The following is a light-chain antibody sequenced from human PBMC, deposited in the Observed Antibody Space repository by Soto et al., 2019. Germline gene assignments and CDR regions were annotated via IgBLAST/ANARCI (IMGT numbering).Light chain of an antibody. CDR2: ESS. J-gene: IGKJ2*01. CDR1: QAIGYR. CDR3: LQHSDYPFT. V-gene: IGKV1-17*01. Sequence: DIQMTQSPSSLSASVGDRVTITCRASQAIGYRLGWYQQKPGEVPKRLIYESSSLQRGVPSRFSGAGSGTDFNLTISGLQPEDFATYYCLQHSDYPFTFGQWTQLDI.